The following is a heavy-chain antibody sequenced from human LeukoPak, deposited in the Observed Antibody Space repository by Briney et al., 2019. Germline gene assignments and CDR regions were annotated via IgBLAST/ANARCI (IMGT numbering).Heavy chain of an antibody. J-gene: IGHJ3*02. D-gene: IGHD3-16*01. CDR1: GFTLSRYW. V-gene: IGHV3-74*01. CDR2: IDSDGSST. CDR3: ARGIPLGI. Sequence: GRSLRLSCAASGFTLSRYWMYWARQVPGKGPVWVSHIDSDGSSTFYADSVKGRFAISRDNAKNTLYLQMNSLRPEDTAVYYCARGIPLGIWGQGTMVTVSS.